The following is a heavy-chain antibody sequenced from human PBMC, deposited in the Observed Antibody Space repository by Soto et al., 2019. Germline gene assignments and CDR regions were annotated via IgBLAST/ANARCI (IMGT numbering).Heavy chain of an antibody. J-gene: IGHJ4*02. D-gene: IGHD3-16*02. CDR1: GGSISSGGYY. Sequence: PSETLSLTCTVSGGSISSGGYYWSWIRQHPGKGLEWIGYIYYSGSTYYNPSLKSRVTISVDTSKNQFSLKLSSVTAADTAVYYCARATAVKVYDYVWGSYRYMGFDYWGQGTLVTVS. V-gene: IGHV4-31*03. CDR2: IYYSGST. CDR3: ARATAVKVYDYVWGSYRYMGFDY.